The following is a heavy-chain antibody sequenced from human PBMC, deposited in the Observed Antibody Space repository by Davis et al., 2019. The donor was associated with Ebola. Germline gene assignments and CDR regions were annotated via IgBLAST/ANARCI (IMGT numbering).Heavy chain of an antibody. CDR3: ARDSSGVVGANDFDY. J-gene: IGHJ4*02. D-gene: IGHD1-26*01. V-gene: IGHV1-58*02. CDR1: GYVFIRND. Sequence: SVKVSCKASGYVFIRNDISWFRQAPGQGLEWIGWIVVGSGNTNYAQKFQERVTITRDMSTNTAYMELSSLRSEDTAVYFCARDSSGVVGANDFDYWGQGTLVTVSS. CDR2: IVVGSGNT.